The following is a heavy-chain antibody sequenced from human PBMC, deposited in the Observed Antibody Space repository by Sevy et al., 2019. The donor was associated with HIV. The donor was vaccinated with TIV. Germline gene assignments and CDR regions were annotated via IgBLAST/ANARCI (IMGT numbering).Heavy chain of an antibody. CDR1: GGTFSSYA. J-gene: IGHJ6*02. Sequence: ASVKVSCKASGGTFSSYAISWVRQAPGQGLEWMGGIIPICGTAKYAQKFQGRVTITADESTSTAYMELSSLRSEDTAVSHCARPSIVGATTYGRYYYYGMGVWGQGTTVTVSS. D-gene: IGHD1-26*01. CDR2: IIPICGTA. V-gene: IGHV1-69*13. CDR3: ARPSIVGATTYGRYYYYGMGV.